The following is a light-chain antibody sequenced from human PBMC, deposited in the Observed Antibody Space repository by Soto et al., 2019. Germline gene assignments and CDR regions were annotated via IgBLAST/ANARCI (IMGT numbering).Light chain of an antibody. CDR1: QSVSNNY. V-gene: IGKV3-20*01. Sequence: EIVLTQSPGTLSLSPGERATLSCRASQSVSNNYLAWYQQKPGQAPRLLIYVASSRATGIPDRFSGSGSGTDFTLTISRLEPEDFAVYYCQQYGSSPPTFGQGTKVDI. CDR3: QQYGSSPPT. CDR2: VAS. J-gene: IGKJ1*01.